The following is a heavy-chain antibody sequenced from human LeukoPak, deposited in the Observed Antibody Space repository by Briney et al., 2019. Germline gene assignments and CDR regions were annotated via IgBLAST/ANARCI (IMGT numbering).Heavy chain of an antibody. J-gene: IGHJ4*02. CDR1: GGTFSSYA. CDR3: ARAKVLVPATHFDY. V-gene: IGHV1-69*13. CDR2: IIPIFGTA. Sequence: ASVKVSCKASGGTFSSYAISWVRQAPGQGLEWMGGIIPIFGTANYAQKFQGRVTITADESTSTAYMELSSLRSEDTAVYYCARAKVLVPATHFDYWGQGTLATVSS. D-gene: IGHD2-2*01.